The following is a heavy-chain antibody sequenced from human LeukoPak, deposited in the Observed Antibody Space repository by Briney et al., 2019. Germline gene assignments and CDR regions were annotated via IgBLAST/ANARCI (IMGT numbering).Heavy chain of an antibody. D-gene: IGHD3-3*01. J-gene: IGHJ4*02. Sequence: GGSLRLSCAASGFTFDDYGMSWVRQVPGKGLEWVSGINWNGGRIGYADSVKGRFTISRDNAKNSLFLQMNSLRAEDTAVYYCARRYYDFWSGYSYYFDYWGQGTLVTVSS. CDR3: ARRYYDFWSGYSYYFDY. CDR1: GFTFDDYG. CDR2: INWNGGRI. V-gene: IGHV3-20*04.